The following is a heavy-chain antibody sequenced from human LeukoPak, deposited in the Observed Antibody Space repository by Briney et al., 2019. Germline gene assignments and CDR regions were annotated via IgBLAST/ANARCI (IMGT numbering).Heavy chain of an antibody. Sequence: ASVKVSCKASGYTFTAYEIHWVRQAPGKGLEWMGGFDPEDGETIYAQKFQGRVTMTEDTSTDTAYMELSSLRSEDTAVYYCATSQSYYYGMDVWGQGTTVTVSS. D-gene: IGHD5-24*01. CDR2: FDPEDGET. CDR1: GYTFTAYE. J-gene: IGHJ6*02. V-gene: IGHV1-24*01. CDR3: ATSQSYYYGMDV.